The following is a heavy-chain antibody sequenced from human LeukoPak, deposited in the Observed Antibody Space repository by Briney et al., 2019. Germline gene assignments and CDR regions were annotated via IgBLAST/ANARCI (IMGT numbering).Heavy chain of an antibody. Sequence: GGSLRLSCAASGFTFSGYAMSWVRQAPGKGLEWVSAISGSGGSAYYADSVKGRFTISRDNFKNTLYLQMNSLRAEDTAVYYCAKQKGIAARWYFDLWGRGTLVTVSS. V-gene: IGHV3-23*01. D-gene: IGHD6-6*01. CDR1: GFTFSGYA. J-gene: IGHJ2*01. CDR2: ISGSGGSA. CDR3: AKQKGIAARWYFDL.